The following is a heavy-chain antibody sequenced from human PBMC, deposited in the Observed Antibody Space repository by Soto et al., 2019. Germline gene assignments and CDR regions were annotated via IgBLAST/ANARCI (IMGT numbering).Heavy chain of an antibody. D-gene: IGHD2-21*02. CDR3: ARLRVVTASVQYYYYYGMDV. V-gene: IGHV1-69*13. CDR1: GGTFSSHA. Sequence: GASVKVSCKASGGTFSSHAISWVRQAPGQGLEWMGGIIPIFGTANYAQKFQGRVTITADESTSTAYMELSSLRSEDTAVYYCARLRVVTASVQYYYYYGMDVWGQGTTVTVSS. J-gene: IGHJ6*02. CDR2: IIPIFGTA.